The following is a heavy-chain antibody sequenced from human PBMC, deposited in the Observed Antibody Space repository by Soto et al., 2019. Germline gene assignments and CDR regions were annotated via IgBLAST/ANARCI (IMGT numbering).Heavy chain of an antibody. D-gene: IGHD3-10*01. V-gene: IGHV3-30*18. CDR2: ISYDGRDR. CDR1: GFTFRSYG. CDR3: AKVSSDRGYYFYGMDV. J-gene: IGHJ6*02. Sequence: QVQLVESGGGVVQPGRSLRLSCAASGFTFRSYGMHWVRQAPGKGLEWVAVISYDGRDRYYADSVKGRFTISRDNSKNTLYLQMNSLRAEDTAVYYCAKVSSDRGYYFYGMDVWGQGTTVTVSS.